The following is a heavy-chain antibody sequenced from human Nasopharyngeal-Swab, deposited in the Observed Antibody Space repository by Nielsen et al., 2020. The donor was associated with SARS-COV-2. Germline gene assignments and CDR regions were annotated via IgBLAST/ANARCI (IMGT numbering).Heavy chain of an antibody. D-gene: IGHD6-19*01. V-gene: IGHV6-1*01. CDR2: TYYRSKWYN. J-gene: IGHJ6*02. Sequence: SQTLSLTGAISGDSVSSNSAAWNWIRQSPSRGLEWLGRTYYRSKWYNDYAVSVKSRITINPDTSKNQFSLQLNSVTPEDTAVYYCARDSSSGWSKDYYGMDVWGQGTTVTVSS. CDR1: GDSVSSNSAA. CDR3: ARDSSSGWSKDYYGMDV.